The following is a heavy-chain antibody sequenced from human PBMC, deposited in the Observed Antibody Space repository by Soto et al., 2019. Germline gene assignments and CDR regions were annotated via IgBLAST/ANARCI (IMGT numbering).Heavy chain of an antibody. CDR3: ARDRDLEEDDYVWGSYRPYYYYGMDV. V-gene: IGHV4-30-4*01. Sequence: SETLSLTCTVSGGSISSGDYYWSWIRQPPGKGLEWIGYIYYSGSTYYNPSLKSRVTISVDTSKNQFSLKLSSVTAADTAVYYCARDRDLEEDDYVWGSYRPYYYYGMDVWGQGTTVTVSS. J-gene: IGHJ6*02. CDR2: IYYSGST. D-gene: IGHD3-16*02. CDR1: GGSISSGDYY.